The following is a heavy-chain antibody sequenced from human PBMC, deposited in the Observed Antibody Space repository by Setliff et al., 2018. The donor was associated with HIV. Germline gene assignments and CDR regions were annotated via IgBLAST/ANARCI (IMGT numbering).Heavy chain of an antibody. V-gene: IGHV4-34*01. D-gene: IGHD6-19*01. Sequence: SETLSLTCAVYGGSFSGYFWTWIRQPPGNGLEWIGEINHSGTTNYSPSLKSRVAISVEMSKNQFSLKLSSVTPADTAVYYCARGRGSSPYRWFDPWGQGTLVT. CDR3: ARGRGSSPYRWFDP. CDR2: INHSGTT. J-gene: IGHJ5*02. CDR1: GGSFSGYF.